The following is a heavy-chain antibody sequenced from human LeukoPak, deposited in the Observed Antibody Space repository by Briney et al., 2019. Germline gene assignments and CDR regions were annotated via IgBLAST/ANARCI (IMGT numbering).Heavy chain of an antibody. V-gene: IGHV4-59*01. D-gene: IGHD3-9*01. CDR1: GGSISSYY. CDR2: IYYSGST. J-gene: IGHJ6*03. Sequence: SETLSPTCTVSGGSISSYYWSWIRQPPGKGLEWIGYIYYSGSTNYNPSLKSRVTISVDTSKNQFSLKLSSVTAADTAVYYCARSRADYDILTGRPYYYYMDVWGKGTTVTVSS. CDR3: ARSRADYDILTGRPYYYYMDV.